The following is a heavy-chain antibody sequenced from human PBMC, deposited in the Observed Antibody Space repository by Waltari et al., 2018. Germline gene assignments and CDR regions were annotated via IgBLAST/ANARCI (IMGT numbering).Heavy chain of an antibody. J-gene: IGHJ3*02. CDR3: ARARVGAFDI. Sequence: QVQLHQSGPGLVKPSQTLSLTSAISGASVSSHSASWNWIRQSPSRGLEWLGRTYYRSKWYNDYALSVKSRITINPDTSKNQFSLQLNSVTPEDTAIYYCARARVGAFDIWGQGTMVTVSS. CDR1: GASVSSHSAS. V-gene: IGHV6-1*01. CDR2: TYYRSKWYN. D-gene: IGHD1-26*01.